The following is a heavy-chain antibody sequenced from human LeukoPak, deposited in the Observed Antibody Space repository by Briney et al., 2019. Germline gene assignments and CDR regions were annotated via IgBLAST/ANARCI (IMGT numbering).Heavy chain of an antibody. CDR1: GFTFSSYG. V-gene: IGHV3-23*01. CDR2: ISGSGGST. J-gene: IGHJ6*02. D-gene: IGHD2-15*01. Sequence: GGSLRLSCAASGFTFSSYGMTWVRQAPGKGLEWVSAISGSGGSTYYADSVKGRSTISRDNSKNTLYLQMNSLRAEDTAVYYCVRGYSFGPYGMDVWGQGTTVTVSS. CDR3: VRGYSFGPYGMDV.